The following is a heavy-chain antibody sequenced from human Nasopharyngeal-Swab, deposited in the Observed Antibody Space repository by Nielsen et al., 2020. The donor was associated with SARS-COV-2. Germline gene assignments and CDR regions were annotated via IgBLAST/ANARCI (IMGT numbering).Heavy chain of an antibody. CDR2: ISYDGSNK. V-gene: IGHV3-30*18. CDR3: AKDPGIAAAGAFWYFDY. Sequence: VRQAPGKGLEWVAVISYDGSNKYYADSVKGRFTISRVNSKNTLYLQMNSLRAEDTAVYYCAKDPGIAAAGAFWYFDYWGQGTLVTVSS. D-gene: IGHD6-13*01. J-gene: IGHJ4*02.